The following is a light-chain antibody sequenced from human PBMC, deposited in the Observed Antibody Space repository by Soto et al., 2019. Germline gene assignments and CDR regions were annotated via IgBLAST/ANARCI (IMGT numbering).Light chain of an antibody. CDR3: SSYAGSNNFVV. Sequence: QSALTQPPSASGSPGQSVTISCTGTSSDVGGYNYVSWYQQHPGKAPKLMIYEVSKRPSGVPDRFSGSKSGNTASLTVSGFQAEDEADYYCSSYAGSNNFVVFGTGTKLTVL. CDR1: SSDVGGYNY. J-gene: IGLJ1*01. V-gene: IGLV2-8*01. CDR2: EVS.